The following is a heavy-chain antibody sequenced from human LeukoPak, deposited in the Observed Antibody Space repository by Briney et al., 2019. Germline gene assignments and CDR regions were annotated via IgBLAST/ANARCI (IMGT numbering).Heavy chain of an antibody. D-gene: IGHD1-1*01. CDR3: ARHGRGLMRPNYFDY. Sequence: SETLSLTCTVSGGSISSSSYYWGWIRQPPGKGLERTGSIYYSGSTYYNPSLKSRVTISVDTSKNQFSLKLSSVTAADTAVYYCARHGRGLMRPNYFDYWGQGTLVTVSS. CDR2: IYYSGST. CDR1: GGSISSSSYY. V-gene: IGHV4-39*01. J-gene: IGHJ4*02.